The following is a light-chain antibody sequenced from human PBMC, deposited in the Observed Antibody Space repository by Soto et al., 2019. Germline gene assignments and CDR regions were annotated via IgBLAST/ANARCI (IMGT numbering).Light chain of an antibody. V-gene: IGKV1-9*01. CDR3: QQLDSYPLT. CDR2: AVF. J-gene: IGKJ4*01. CDR1: QDISNF. Sequence: QLTQSPSFLSASVGDRVTITFRVSQDISNFLAWFQQKPGTAPKLLIYAVFTLQSGVPSRFSGTGSGAEFTLTISSLQHEDFATYYCQQLDSYPLTFGRGTKVDIK.